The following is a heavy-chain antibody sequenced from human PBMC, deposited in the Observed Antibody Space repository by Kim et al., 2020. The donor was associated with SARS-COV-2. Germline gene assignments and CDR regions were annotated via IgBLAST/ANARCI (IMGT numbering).Heavy chain of an antibody. CDR3: ATDRLDYDILTGRRARYYYGMDV. Sequence: ASVKVSCKVSGYTLTELSMHWVRQAPGKGLEWMGGFDPEDGETIYAQKFQGRVTMTEDTSTDTAYMELSSLRSEDTAVYYCATDRLDYDILTGRRARYYYGMDVWGQGTTVTVSS. J-gene: IGHJ6*02. CDR2: FDPEDGET. V-gene: IGHV1-24*01. D-gene: IGHD3-9*01. CDR1: GYTLTELS.